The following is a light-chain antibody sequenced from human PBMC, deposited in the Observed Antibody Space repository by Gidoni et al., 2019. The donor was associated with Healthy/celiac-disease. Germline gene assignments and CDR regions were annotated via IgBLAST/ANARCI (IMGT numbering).Light chain of an antibody. V-gene: IGKV1-27*01. J-gene: IGKJ1*01. CDR2: AAS. Sequence: DIQMPLSPSSLSASVGDRVTITCRASQGISNYLAWYQQKPGKVPKLLINAASTLQSGVPSRFSGSGSGTDFTLTISSLQPEDVATYYCQKYNSAPRTFGQGTKVEIK. CDR1: QGISNY. CDR3: QKYNSAPRT.